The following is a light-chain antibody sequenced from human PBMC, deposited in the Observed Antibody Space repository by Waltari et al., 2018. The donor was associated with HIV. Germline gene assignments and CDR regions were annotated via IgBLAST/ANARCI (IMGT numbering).Light chain of an antibody. J-gene: IGLJ1*01. V-gene: IGLV3-1*01. CDR3: QAWDSSTGV. CDR1: KLVNTF. CDR2: QDG. Sequence: SSDLTQQPSVSVSPGQPAIITCSGEKLVNTFTSWYQQKPGQSPMLVIYQDGKRPSGIPERFSGSNSGNTATLTISGTQAIDEADYYCQAWDSSTGVFGSGTKVSVL.